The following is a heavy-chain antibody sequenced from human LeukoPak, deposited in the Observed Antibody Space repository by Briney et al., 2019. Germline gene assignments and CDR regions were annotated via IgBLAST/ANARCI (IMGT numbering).Heavy chain of an antibody. CDR3: ARPPTQTYYYDSSGYFNDAFDI. Sequence: GRSLRLSCAASGFTFSSYAMHWVRQAPGKGLEWVAVISYDGSNKYYADSVKGRFTISRDNSKNTLYLQMNSLRAEDTAVYYCARPPTQTYYYDSSGYFNDAFDIWGQGTMVTVSS. V-gene: IGHV3-30-3*01. J-gene: IGHJ3*02. CDR1: GFTFSSYA. CDR2: ISYDGSNK. D-gene: IGHD3-22*01.